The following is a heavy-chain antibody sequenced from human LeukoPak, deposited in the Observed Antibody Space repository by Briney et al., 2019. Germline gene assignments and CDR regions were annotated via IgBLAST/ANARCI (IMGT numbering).Heavy chain of an antibody. J-gene: IGHJ3*02. CDR1: GGSISSYY. D-gene: IGHD3-10*01. Sequence: PSETLSLTCTVSGGSISSYYWSWIRQPPGKGLEWIGYIYCSGSTNYNPSLKSRVTISVDTSKNQFSLKLSSVTAADTAVYYCARSSPAMVRGVNDAFDIWGQGTMVTVSS. CDR2: IYCSGST. CDR3: ARSSPAMVRGVNDAFDI. V-gene: IGHV4-59*01.